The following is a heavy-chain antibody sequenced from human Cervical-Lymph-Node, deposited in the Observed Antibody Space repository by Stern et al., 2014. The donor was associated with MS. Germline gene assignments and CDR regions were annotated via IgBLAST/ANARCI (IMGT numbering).Heavy chain of an antibody. CDR3: ARLWSHAFDV. D-gene: IGHD2-8*02. V-gene: IGHV3-11*01. Sequence: QVQLVQSGGGLVKPGGSLRLSCAASGFSFNDYYMTWVRQAPGKGLEWISYISSSHNTIHYAASVKGRFTISMDNAKNSLFLQMNSLRADDTAIYYCARLWSHAFDVWGQGTVVTVSS. J-gene: IGHJ3*01. CDR1: GFSFNDYY. CDR2: ISSSHNTI.